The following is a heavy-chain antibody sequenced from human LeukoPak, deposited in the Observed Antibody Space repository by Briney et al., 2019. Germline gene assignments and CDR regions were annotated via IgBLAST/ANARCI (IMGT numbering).Heavy chain of an antibody. Sequence: SQTLSLTCAISGDSVSSNSAAWNWIRQSPSRGLEWLGRTYYRSKWYNDYAVSVNSRITINPDTSKNQFSLQLNSVTPEDTAVYYCARVVQVYCSSTSCYVGAFDIWGQGTMVTVFS. J-gene: IGHJ3*02. CDR2: TYYRSKWYN. CDR3: ARVVQVYCSSTSCYVGAFDI. CDR1: GDSVSSNSAA. D-gene: IGHD2-2*01. V-gene: IGHV6-1*01.